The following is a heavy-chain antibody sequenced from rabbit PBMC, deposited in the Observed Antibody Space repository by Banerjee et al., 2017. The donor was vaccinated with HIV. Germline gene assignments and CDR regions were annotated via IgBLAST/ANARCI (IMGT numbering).Heavy chain of an antibody. V-gene: IGHV1S40*01. CDR1: GFSFSSSYY. Sequence: QSLEESGGDLVKPGASLTLTCTASGFSFSSSYYMCWVRQAPGKGLEWIGCIYAGSSGSTYYASWAKGRFTISKTSSTTVTLQMTSLTAADTATYFCARSYADYAGYGYAYFDPWGPGTLVTVS. D-gene: IGHD6-1*01. CDR2: IYAGSSGST. J-gene: IGHJ2*01. CDR3: ARSYADYAGYGYAYFDP.